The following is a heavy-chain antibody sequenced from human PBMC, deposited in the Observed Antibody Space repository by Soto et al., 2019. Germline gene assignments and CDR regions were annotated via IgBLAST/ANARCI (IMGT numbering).Heavy chain of an antibody. CDR1: GVSIRSYF. J-gene: IGHJ4*02. CDR2: TYYTADT. CDR3: ADSKNRGESFDY. D-gene: IGHD3-10*01. V-gene: IGHV4-59*01. Sequence: KTSETLSLTCTVSGVSIRSYFWSWIRQPPGKGLEWIGYTYYTADTKYSPSLESRATISADPSKKQFSLSLSPVSAADTALYFCADSKNRGESFDYWGQGALVTVSS.